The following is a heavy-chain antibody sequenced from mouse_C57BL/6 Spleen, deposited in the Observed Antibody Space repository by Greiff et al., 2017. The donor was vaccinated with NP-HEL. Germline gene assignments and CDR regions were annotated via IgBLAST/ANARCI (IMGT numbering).Heavy chain of an antibody. D-gene: IGHD1-1*02. CDR3: TTEGSLYYFDY. V-gene: IGHV14-1*01. CDR2: IDPEDGDT. J-gene: IGHJ2*01. CDR1: GFNIKDYY. Sequence: VQLQQSGAELVRPGASVKLSCTASGFNIKDYYMHWVKLRPEQGLEWIGRIDPEDGDTEYAPKFQGKATMTADTSSNTAYLQLSSLTSEDTAVYYCTTEGSLYYFDYWGQGTTLTVSS.